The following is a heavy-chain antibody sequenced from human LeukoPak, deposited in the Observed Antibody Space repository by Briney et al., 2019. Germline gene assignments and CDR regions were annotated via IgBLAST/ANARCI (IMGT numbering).Heavy chain of an antibody. CDR1: GYTFTSYG. Sequence: VASVKVSCKTSGYTFTSYGISWVRQAPGQGLEWMGWISAYNGNTNYAQNLQGRVTMTTDTSTSTAYMDLSSLRSDDTAVYYCAREIYGRFDNWGQGTLVTVSS. D-gene: IGHD2-15*01. J-gene: IGHJ4*02. CDR3: AREIYGRFDN. CDR2: ISAYNGNT. V-gene: IGHV1-18*01.